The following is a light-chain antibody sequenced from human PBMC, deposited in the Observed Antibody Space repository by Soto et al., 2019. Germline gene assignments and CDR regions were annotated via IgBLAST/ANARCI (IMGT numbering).Light chain of an antibody. CDR3: QQYNSYSWT. V-gene: IGKV1-5*03. CDR1: QSISSW. J-gene: IGKJ1*01. Sequence: DIQMTQSPSTLSASVGDRVTITCRASQSISSWLAWYQQKPGNAPKLLIYKASSLESGVPSRFSGSGSGTEFTLTISSLQPDDFAAYYCQQYNSYSWTFGRGTKVEIK. CDR2: KAS.